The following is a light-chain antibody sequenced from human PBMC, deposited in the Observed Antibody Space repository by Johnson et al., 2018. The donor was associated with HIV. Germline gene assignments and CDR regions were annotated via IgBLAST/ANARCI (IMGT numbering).Light chain of an antibody. CDR2: ENN. CDR1: SSNIGNNY. Sequence: QSVLTQPPSVSAAPGQKVTISCSGSSSNIGNNYVSWYQQLPGTAPKLLIYENNKRPSGIPDRFSGSKSGTSATLGITGLQNGDEADYYCGIWDTRLSTGCVFGTGTKVTVL. CDR3: GIWDTRLSTGCV. J-gene: IGLJ1*01. V-gene: IGLV1-51*02.